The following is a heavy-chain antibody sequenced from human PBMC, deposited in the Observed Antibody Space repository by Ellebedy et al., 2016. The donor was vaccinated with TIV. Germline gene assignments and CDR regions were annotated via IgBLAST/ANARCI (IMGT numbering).Heavy chain of an antibody. V-gene: IGHV1-18*04. CDR2: IFVYNGNT. CDR3: GRGLGGDYEGGSPDY. J-gene: IGHJ4*02. Sequence: AASVKVSCKASGYTFPNYGINWVRQAPGQGLDWMGWIFVYNGNTNYAQKFQGRVTMTTHTSTSTAYMALRSLRSDDTAVYYCGRGLGGDYEGGSPDYWGQGTLVTVSS. CDR1: GYTFPNYG. D-gene: IGHD4-17*01.